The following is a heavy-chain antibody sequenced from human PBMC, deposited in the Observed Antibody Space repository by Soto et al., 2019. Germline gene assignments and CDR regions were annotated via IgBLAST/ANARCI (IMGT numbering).Heavy chain of an antibody. CDR3: VKEWGHDSWKRYLDF. CDR2: ISWNSASI. J-gene: IGHJ4*02. V-gene: IGHV3-9*01. Sequence: RLWYAAAEVNFVDYGGHWVRQDTGKGLEWVSGISWNSASIGYADSVKGRFTTSRDNAKNSLYLEMNSLKTEDTALYYCVKEWGHDSWKRYLDFWGQGILLTVPS. D-gene: IGHD3-22*01. CDR1: EVNFVDYG.